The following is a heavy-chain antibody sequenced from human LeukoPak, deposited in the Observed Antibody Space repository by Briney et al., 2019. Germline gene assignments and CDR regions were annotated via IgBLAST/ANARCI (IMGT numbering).Heavy chain of an antibody. CDR1: GYTFTSYG. Sequence: ASVKVSCKASGYTFTSYGITWVRQAPGQGLEWMGWISAYNGNTDYEQMLQGRVTMTTDTSTSTAYMELRSLRSDDTALYYCARDVFRYRVSRYYYDGMDVWGQVTTVTVSS. D-gene: IGHD5/OR15-5a*01. CDR3: ARDVFRYRVSRYYYDGMDV. CDR2: ISAYNGNT. V-gene: IGHV1-18*01. J-gene: IGHJ6*02.